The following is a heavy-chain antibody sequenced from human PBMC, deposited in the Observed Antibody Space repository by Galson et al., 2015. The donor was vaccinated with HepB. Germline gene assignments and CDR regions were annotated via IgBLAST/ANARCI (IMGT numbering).Heavy chain of an antibody. D-gene: IGHD6-13*01. CDR3: ARSGYSSSWYRWYFDS. V-gene: IGHV3-23*01. CDR2: ISGSGGST. J-gene: IGHJ4*02. Sequence: SLRLSCAASGFTFSSYAMSWVRQAPGKGLEWVSAISGSGGSTYYADSVKGRFTISRDNSKNALYVEMNSLRAEDTAVYYCARSGYSSSWYRWYFDSWGQGTPVTVSS. CDR1: GFTFSSYA.